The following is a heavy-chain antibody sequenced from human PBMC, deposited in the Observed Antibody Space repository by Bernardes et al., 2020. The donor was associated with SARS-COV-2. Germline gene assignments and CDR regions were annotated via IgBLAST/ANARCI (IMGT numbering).Heavy chain of an antibody. CDR3: ARKPQGELTPDFDC. CDR2: IIPSIGIT. V-gene: IGHV1-69*02. Sequence: SVKVSCKASGYTSTIYTIPWVRQAPGQGLEWMGRIIPSIGITNYAQKFQGRVTIYTDKPTSTTYMELSSLTSEDTAIYYCARKPQGELTPDFDCWGQGTRVTVAS. D-gene: IGHD4-17*01. CDR1: GYTSTIYT. J-gene: IGHJ3*01.